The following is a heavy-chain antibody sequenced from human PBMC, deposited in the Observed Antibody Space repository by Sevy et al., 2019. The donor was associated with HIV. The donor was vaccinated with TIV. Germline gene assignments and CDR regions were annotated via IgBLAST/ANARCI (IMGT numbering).Heavy chain of an antibody. CDR1: GGSISSSSHY. D-gene: IGHD3-10*01. J-gene: IGHJ4*02. Sequence: TLSLTCAVSGGSISSSSHYWVWIRQPPGKGLEWIGNIYYSGSTYYNPSLKSRVTISVDTSKNRFSLKLTSVTAADTAVYYCARLGATRFYFDYWGQGTPVTVSS. CDR2: IYYSGST. V-gene: IGHV4-39*01. CDR3: ARLGATRFYFDY.